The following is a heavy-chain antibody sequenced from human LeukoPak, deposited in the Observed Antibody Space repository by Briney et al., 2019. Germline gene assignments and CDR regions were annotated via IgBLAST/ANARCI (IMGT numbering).Heavy chain of an antibody. CDR3: AKEHDYGDSSSFDY. V-gene: IGHV3-9*01. CDR2: IRWNSGSI. D-gene: IGHD4-17*01. CDR1: GFTFDDYA. Sequence: GRSLRLSCAASGFTFDDYAMHWVRQAPGKGLEWVAGIRWNSGSIGYADSVKGRFTISRDNAKNSLYLQMNSLRAEDTALYYCAKEHDYGDSSSFDYWGQGTLVTASS. J-gene: IGHJ4*02.